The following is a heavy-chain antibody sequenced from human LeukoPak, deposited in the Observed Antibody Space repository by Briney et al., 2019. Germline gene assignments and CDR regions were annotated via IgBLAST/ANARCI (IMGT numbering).Heavy chain of an antibody. CDR2: INAGNGNT. Sequence: GASVKVSCKASGYTFTSYAMHWVRQAPGQRLEWMGWINAGNGNTKYSQKFQGRVTITRDTSASTAYMELSSLRSEDTAVYYCALWGYCSSTSCYGRDDHWGQGTLVTVSS. J-gene: IGHJ4*02. CDR3: ALWGYCSSTSCYGRDDH. D-gene: IGHD2-2*01. V-gene: IGHV1-3*01. CDR1: GYTFTSYA.